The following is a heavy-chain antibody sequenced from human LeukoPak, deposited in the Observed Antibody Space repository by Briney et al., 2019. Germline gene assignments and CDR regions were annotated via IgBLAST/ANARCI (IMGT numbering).Heavy chain of an antibody. J-gene: IGHJ4*02. Sequence: GRSLRLSCAASGFTFSSYGMHWVRQAPGKGLEWLAVIWYDGSNKYYADSVKGRFTISRDNSKNTLYLQMNSLRAEDTAVYYCAKDVYYDSSGIAYWGQGTLVTVSS. CDR1: GFTFSSYG. V-gene: IGHV3-33*06. D-gene: IGHD3-22*01. CDR2: IWYDGSNK. CDR3: AKDVYYDSSGIAY.